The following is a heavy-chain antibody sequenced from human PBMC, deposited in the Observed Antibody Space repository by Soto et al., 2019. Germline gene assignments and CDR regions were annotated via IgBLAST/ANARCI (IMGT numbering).Heavy chain of an antibody. CDR2: IWYDGSNK. V-gene: IGHV3-33*01. Sequence: GGSLRLSCAASGFTFSSYGMHWVRQAPGKGLEWVAVIWYDGSNKYYADSVKGRFTISRDNSKNTLYLQMNSLGAEDTAVYYCARDFKLGIAVAEPFDYWGQGTLVTVSS. CDR3: ARDFKLGIAVAEPFDY. D-gene: IGHD6-19*01. CDR1: GFTFSSYG. J-gene: IGHJ4*02.